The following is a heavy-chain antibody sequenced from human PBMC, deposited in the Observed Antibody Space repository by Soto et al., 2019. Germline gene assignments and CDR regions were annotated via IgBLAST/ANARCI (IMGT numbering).Heavy chain of an antibody. CDR1: GDSVSNNSAA. CDR2: TYYRSKWYN. CDR3: ARERYGDYGRGTFDI. Sequence: SGTLSLTFAISGDSVSNNSAAWNWIRQSPSRGLEWLGRTYYRSKWYNDYAVSVKSRIIINPDTSKNQFSLQLNSVTPEDTAVYYCARERYGDYGRGTFDIWGQGTMVTVSS. V-gene: IGHV6-1*01. D-gene: IGHD4-17*01. J-gene: IGHJ3*02.